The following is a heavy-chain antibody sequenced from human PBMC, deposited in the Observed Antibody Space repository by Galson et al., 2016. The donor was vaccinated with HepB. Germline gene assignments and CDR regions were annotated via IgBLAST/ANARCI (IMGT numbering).Heavy chain of an antibody. Sequence: SVKVSCKVSGYSLSELYMYWLRQAPGKGPEWMGGYDPEHGETIYAQRLHGRVTMTEDTSTDTAYMELRRLTSEDTAIYYCAGGVATMTLESWGQGTLVTVSS. CDR3: AGGVATMTLES. V-gene: IGHV1-24*01. D-gene: IGHD5-12*01. J-gene: IGHJ5*02. CDR2: YDPEHGET. CDR1: GYSLSELY.